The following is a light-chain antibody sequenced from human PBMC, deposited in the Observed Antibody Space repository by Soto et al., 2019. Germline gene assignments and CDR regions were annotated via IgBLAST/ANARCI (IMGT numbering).Light chain of an antibody. Sequence: EIVLTQSPATLSLSPVERATLSCRASQSVSRYLAWYQQKPGQAPRLLIYGASSRATGIPDRFSGSGSGTDFTLTISRLEPEDFALYYCQQYGSSPWTFGQGTNVDIK. V-gene: IGKV3-20*01. CDR2: GAS. CDR3: QQYGSSPWT. CDR1: QSVSRY. J-gene: IGKJ1*01.